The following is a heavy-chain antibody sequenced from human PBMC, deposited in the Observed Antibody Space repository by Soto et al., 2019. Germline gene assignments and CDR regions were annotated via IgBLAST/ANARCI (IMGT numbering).Heavy chain of an antibody. CDR2: TYYRSKWYN. J-gene: IGHJ4*02. V-gene: IGHV6-1*01. Sequence: SQTLSLTCAVSGDSVSSNSDSWNCIRQSPSRGLEWLGRTYYRSKWYNEYAVSVKSRITINPDTSKNQFSLQLNSVTPEDTAVYYCARGKDGSIDYWGQGTLVTVSS. D-gene: IGHD5-12*01. CDR1: GDSVSSNSDS. CDR3: ARGKDGSIDY.